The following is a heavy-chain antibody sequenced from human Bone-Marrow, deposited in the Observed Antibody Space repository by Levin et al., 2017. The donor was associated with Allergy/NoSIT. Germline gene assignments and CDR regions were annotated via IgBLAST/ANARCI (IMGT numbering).Heavy chain of an antibody. CDR2: ISGSGAST. D-gene: IGHD3-10*01. V-gene: IGHV3-23*01. CDR3: AVLREVRGDPAF. Sequence: SCEVSGLTFSNYAVSWVRQAPGKGLEWVSAISGSGASTFYADFVRGRFTISRDNSRNTLYLQMNSLRDDDAATYYCAVLREVRGDPAFWGQGTLVTVSS. CDR1: GLTFSNYA. J-gene: IGHJ4*02.